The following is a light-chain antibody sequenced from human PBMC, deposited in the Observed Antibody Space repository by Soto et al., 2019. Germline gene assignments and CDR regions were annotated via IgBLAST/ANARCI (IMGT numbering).Light chain of an antibody. J-gene: IGKJ4*01. CDR2: LAS. CDR3: LQHNTYPLT. Sequence: DIQMTQSPSSLSASVGDRVTITCRASQGIGNDLGWYQQKPGKAPKRLLYLASNLQSGVPSRFSGSRSGTEFTLIISSLQPEDFATYYCLQHNTYPLTFGGGTKVEIK. CDR1: QGIGND. V-gene: IGKV1-17*01.